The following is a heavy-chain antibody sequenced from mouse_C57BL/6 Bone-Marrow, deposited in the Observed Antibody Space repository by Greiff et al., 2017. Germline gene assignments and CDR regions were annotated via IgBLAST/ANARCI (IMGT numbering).Heavy chain of an antibody. Sequence: QVQLQQPGAELVRPGSSVKLSCKASGYTFTSYWMNWVKQRPGQGLEWIGNIYPSDSATHYTQTFKGKATLTVDKSSSTAYMKLSSLTSEDSAVYDCARENLLWFLGYDYAMDYWGQGTSVTVSS. V-gene: IGHV1-61*01. J-gene: IGHJ4*01. CDR1: GYTFTSYW. D-gene: IGHD2-2*01. CDR2: IYPSDSAT. CDR3: ARENLLWFLGYDYAMDY.